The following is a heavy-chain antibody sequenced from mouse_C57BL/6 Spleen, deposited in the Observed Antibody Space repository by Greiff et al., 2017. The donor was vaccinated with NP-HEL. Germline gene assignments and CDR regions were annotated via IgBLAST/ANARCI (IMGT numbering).Heavy chain of an antibody. D-gene: IGHD2-12*01. Sequence: EVQLVESGGGLVKPGGSLKLSCAASGFTFSSYAMSWVRQTPEKRLEWVATISDGGSYTYYPDNVKGRFTISRDNAKNNLYLQMSHLKSEDTAMYYCARETTGLDYWGQGTTLTVSS. V-gene: IGHV5-4*01. CDR1: GFTFSSYA. J-gene: IGHJ2*01. CDR2: ISDGGSYT. CDR3: ARETTGLDY.